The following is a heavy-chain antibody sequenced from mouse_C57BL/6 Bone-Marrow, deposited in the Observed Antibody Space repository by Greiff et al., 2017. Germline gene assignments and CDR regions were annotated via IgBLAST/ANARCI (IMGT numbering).Heavy chain of an antibody. V-gene: IGHV1-15*01. CDR3: TRWRDYSWFAY. Sequence: QVQLQQSGAELVRPGASVTLSCKASGYTFTDYEMHWVKQTPVHGLEWIGAIDPETGGTASNQKFKGQAILTVDKSSSTAYMELRSLTSEDSAVYYCTRWRDYSWFAYWGQGTLVTVSA. D-gene: IGHD1-1*01. CDR1: GYTFTDYE. J-gene: IGHJ3*01. CDR2: IDPETGGT.